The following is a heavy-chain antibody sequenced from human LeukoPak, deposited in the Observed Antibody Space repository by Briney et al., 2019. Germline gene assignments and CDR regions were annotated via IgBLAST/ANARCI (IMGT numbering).Heavy chain of an antibody. CDR2: IWLDGINT. V-gene: IGHV3-33*01. CDR1: GITFSSYG. CDR3: ARDHSGSYRESYFDY. D-gene: IGHD1-26*01. J-gene: IGHJ4*02. Sequence: GGPLRLSCAASGITFSSYGIHWGRRAPGKGREGGAVIWLDGINTYYADSVKGRFTISRDNSKNTLYLQMNSLRAEDTAVYYCARDHSGSYRESYFDYWGQGTLVTVSS.